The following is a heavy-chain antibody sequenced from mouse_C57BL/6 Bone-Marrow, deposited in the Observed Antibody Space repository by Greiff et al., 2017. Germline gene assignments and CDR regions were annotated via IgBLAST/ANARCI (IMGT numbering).Heavy chain of an antibody. CDR3: ARYYDYESAMDY. D-gene: IGHD2-4*01. CDR2: IDPSDSYT. CDR1: GYTFTSYW. J-gene: IGHJ4*01. V-gene: IGHV1-69*01. Sequence: QVQLQQPGAELVMPGASVKLSCKASGYTFTSYWMHWVKQRPGQGLEWIGEIDPSDSYTNYNQQFKGKSTLTVDKSSSTAFMQLSSLTSEDSAVYYCARYYDYESAMDYWGQGTSVTVSS.